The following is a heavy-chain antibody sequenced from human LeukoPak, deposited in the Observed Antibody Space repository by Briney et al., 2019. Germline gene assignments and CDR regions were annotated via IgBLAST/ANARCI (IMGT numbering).Heavy chain of an antibody. CDR3: ARDVEARISAAGTFDY. CDR2: ISHDGGNE. V-gene: IGHV3-30*03. D-gene: IGHD6-13*01. CDR1: GFTFSSYG. Sequence: GRALRLSCAASGFTFSSYGIHWVRQAPGKGLEWVAVISHDGGNEYYADSVKGRFTISRDNSKSAVYLQMNSLRAEDTAVYYCARDVEARISAAGTFDYWGQGSLVTVSS. J-gene: IGHJ4*02.